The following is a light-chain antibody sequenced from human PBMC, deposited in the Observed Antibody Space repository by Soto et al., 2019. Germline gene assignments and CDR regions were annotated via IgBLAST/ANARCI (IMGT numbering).Light chain of an antibody. V-gene: IGLV2-11*01. CDR1: SSDVGGYNY. CDR3: CSYAGSYTSYV. Sequence: QSALTQPRSVSGSPGQSVTISCTGSSSDVGGYNYVSWYQQHPGKAPKVIIYDVNNRPSGVPDRFSGSKSGNTASLTISGLQAEDEADYYCCSYAGSYTSYVFGTGTKLTVL. CDR2: DVN. J-gene: IGLJ1*01.